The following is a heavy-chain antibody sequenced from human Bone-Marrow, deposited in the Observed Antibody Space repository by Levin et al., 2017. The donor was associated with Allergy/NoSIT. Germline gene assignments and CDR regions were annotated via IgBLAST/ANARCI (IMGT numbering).Heavy chain of an antibody. J-gene: IGHJ5*02. CDR2: ISYDGSNK. V-gene: IGHV3-30*18. CDR1: GFTFSSYG. CDR3: AKDKFTIFGVVIQNPSYNWFDP. Sequence: LSLTCAASGFTFSSYGMHWVRQAPGKGLEWVAVISYDGSNKYYADSVKGRFTISRDNSKNTLYLQMNSLRAEDTAVYYCAKDKFTIFGVVIQNPSYNWFDPWGQGTLVTVSS. D-gene: IGHD3-3*01.